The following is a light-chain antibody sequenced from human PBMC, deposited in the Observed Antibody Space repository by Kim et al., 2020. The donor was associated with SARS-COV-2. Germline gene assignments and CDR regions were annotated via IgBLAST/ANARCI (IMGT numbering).Light chain of an antibody. CDR2: EGS. Sequence: QSITISRCGSSSDVGSYNLVSWYQQHPGKAPHLLIYEGSKRPSCVSNRFSCSKSGNTASLTISGLQAEDEADYYCCSYAGSSTLVFGGGTQLTVL. J-gene: IGLJ3*02. V-gene: IGLV2-23*01. CDR3: CSYAGSSTLV. CDR1: SSDVGSYNL.